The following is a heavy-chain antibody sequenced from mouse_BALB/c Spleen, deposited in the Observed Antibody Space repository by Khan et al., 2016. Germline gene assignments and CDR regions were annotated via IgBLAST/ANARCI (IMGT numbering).Heavy chain of an antibody. CDR1: GFNIKDTY. CDR2: IDPANGNT. J-gene: IGHJ3*01. CDR3: ARSPYDYDVGVAY. D-gene: IGHD2-4*01. V-gene: IGHV14-3*02. Sequence: VQLQQSGAELVKPGASVKLSCTASGFNIKDTYMHWVKQRPEQGLEWIGRIDPANGNTKYDPKFQGKATITADTSSNTAYLPLSSLTSEDTAVDYCARSPYDYDVGVAYWGQGTLVTVSA.